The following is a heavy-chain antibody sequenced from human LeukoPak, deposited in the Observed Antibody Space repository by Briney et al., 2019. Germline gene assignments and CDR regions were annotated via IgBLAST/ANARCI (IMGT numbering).Heavy chain of an antibody. CDR2: ITHSGST. D-gene: IGHD3-10*01. CDR3: ARGAIYGSGSYYKF. Sequence: SETLSLTCAVYGGSFSGYYWTWIRQPPGKGLEWIGEITHSGSTNYNPSLKSRVTISVDTSKNQFSLKLSSVTAADTAVYYCARGAIYGSGSYYKFWGQGTLVTVSS. J-gene: IGHJ4*02. V-gene: IGHV4-34*01. CDR1: GGSFSGYY.